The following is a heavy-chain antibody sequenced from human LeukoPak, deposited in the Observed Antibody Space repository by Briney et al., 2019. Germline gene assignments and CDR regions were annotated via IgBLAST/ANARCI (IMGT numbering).Heavy chain of an antibody. V-gene: IGHV3-74*01. D-gene: IGHD2-15*01. CDR3: ARDNEYCTGGTCRLDY. J-gene: IGHJ4*02. CDR1: GFSFSFYW. CDR2: INNDGRST. Sequence: GGSLRLSCASSGFSFSFYWMHWVRQAPGKGLVWVSRINNDGRSTSYAGSVKGRFTISRDNAKNTLYLQMNSLRAEDTAVYYCARDNEYCTGGTCRLDYWGQGALVTVSS.